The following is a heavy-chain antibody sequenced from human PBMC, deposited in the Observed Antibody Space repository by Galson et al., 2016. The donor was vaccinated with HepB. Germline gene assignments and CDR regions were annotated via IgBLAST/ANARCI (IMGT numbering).Heavy chain of an antibody. Sequence: SETLSLTCTVSNASISGNNWWSWVRQPPGSGLEWIGDIYHSGNTNSYPSLKSRVTISVDKSKNQFSLNLNSVTAADTAVYYCARAAYSSGWSFGHYYFDYWGQGILVTVSS. J-gene: IGHJ4*02. D-gene: IGHD6-19*01. CDR1: NASISGNNW. CDR2: IYHSGNT. CDR3: ARAAYSSGWSFGHYYFDY. V-gene: IGHV4-4*02.